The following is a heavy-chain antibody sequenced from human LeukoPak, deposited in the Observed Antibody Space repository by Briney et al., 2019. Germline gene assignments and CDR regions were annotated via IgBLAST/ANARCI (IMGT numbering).Heavy chain of an antibody. J-gene: IGHJ5*02. Sequence: SETLSLTCAVSGGSISSSNWWSWVRQPPGKGLEWIGEIYHSGSTNYNPSLKSRVTISVDKSKNQFSLKLSSVTAADTAVYYCARVWGAMVRGVIIQNWFDPWGQGTLVTVSS. CDR2: IYHSGST. D-gene: IGHD3-10*01. CDR1: GGSISSSNW. CDR3: ARVWGAMVRGVIIQNWFDP. V-gene: IGHV4-4*02.